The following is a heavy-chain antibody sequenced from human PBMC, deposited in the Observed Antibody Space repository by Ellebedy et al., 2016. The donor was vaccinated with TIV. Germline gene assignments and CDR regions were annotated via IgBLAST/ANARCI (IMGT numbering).Heavy chain of an antibody. CDR1: GYTLTELS. J-gene: IGHJ6*02. D-gene: IGHD5-18*01. Sequence: AASVKVSCKVSGYTLTELSMHWVRQAPGKGLEWMGSFDPEDGETIYAQKFQGRVTIAEETSTDTAYIELSSLISEDTAVYYCATVSMDTAMVRVPIGYYGMDVWGQGTTVTVSS. V-gene: IGHV1-24*01. CDR2: FDPEDGET. CDR3: ATVSMDTAMVRVPIGYYGMDV.